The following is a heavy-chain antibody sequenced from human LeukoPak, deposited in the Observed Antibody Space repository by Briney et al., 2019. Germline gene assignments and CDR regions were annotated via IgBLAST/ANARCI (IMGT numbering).Heavy chain of an antibody. CDR3: ARHYHTVTAFDY. V-gene: IGHV3-30*03. J-gene: IGHJ4*02. D-gene: IGHD4-17*01. CDR2: ISHDGRSK. Sequence: GRSLRLSCAASGFTFSSYGMHWVRQAPGKGLEGVAVISHDGRSKYDADSVRGRFTISRDNSKNTLYLQMNSLRTEDTAVYYCARHYHTVTAFDYWGQGTLVAVSS. CDR1: GFTFSSYG.